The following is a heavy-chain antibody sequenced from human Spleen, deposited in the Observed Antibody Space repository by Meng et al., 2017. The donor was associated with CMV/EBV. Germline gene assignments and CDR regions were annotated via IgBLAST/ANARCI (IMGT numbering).Heavy chain of an antibody. D-gene: IGHD4-17*01. V-gene: IGHV3-30-3*01. CDR3: ARARAVTTTHYAMVV. Sequence: GGSLRLSCAASGFTFNTYVMHWVRQAPGKGLQWVSIISYDGNTKFYGDSVKGRFTISRDNRKNTLYLQMNSLRPEDSALYYCARARAVTTTHYAMVVWGQGTTVTVSS. CDR2: ISYDGNTK. CDR1: GFTFNTYV. J-gene: IGHJ6*02.